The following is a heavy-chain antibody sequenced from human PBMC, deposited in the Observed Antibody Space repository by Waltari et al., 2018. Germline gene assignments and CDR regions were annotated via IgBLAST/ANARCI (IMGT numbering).Heavy chain of an antibody. V-gene: IGHV3-48*01. D-gene: IGHD3-22*01. Sequence: EVQLVESGGGLVQPGGSLRLSCAASGFTFSSYSMNWVRQAPGKGLEWVSYISSSSSTIYYADSVKGRFTISRDNAKNSLYLQMNSLRAEDTAVYYCARKRSSGYYGYWGQGTLVTVSS. CDR3: ARKRSSGYYGY. CDR1: GFTFSSYS. J-gene: IGHJ4*02. CDR2: ISSSSSTI.